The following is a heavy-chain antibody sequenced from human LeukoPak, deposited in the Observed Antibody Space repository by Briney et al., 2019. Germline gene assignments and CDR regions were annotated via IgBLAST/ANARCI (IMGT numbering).Heavy chain of an antibody. CDR3: AREDDSGSLFDY. D-gene: IGHD3-10*01. V-gene: IGHV3-48*03. Sequence: PGGSLRLSCAASGFTFSSYEMSWVRQAPGKGLEWVSYIKTTGYSIYYADSVKGRFTISRDNARNSLYLQMNSLRAEDTALYYCAREDDSGSLFDYWGQGTLVTVSS. CDR1: GFTFSSYE. CDR2: IKTTGYSI. J-gene: IGHJ4*02.